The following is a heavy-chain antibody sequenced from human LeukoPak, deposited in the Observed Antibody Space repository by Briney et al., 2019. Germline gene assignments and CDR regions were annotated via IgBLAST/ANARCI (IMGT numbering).Heavy chain of an antibody. CDR1: GDSVSSNSAA. CDR3: ARYEYSSSLRWFDP. D-gene: IGHD6-6*01. Sequence: SQTLSLTYAISGDSVSSNSAAWNWIRQSPSRGLEWLGRTYYRSKWYNDYAVSVKSRITINPDTSKNQFSLQLNSVTPEDTAVYYCARYEYSSSLRWFDPWGQGTLVTVSS. V-gene: IGHV6-1*01. CDR2: TYYRSKWYN. J-gene: IGHJ5*02.